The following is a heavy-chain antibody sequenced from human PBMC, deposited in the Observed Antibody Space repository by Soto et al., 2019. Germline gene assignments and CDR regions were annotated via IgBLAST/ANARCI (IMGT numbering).Heavy chain of an antibody. CDR1: GGSFSGYY. CDR2: INHSGST. J-gene: IGHJ4*02. D-gene: IGHD6-13*01. CDR3: ARSGYSSSWYSSNFDY. V-gene: IGHV4-34*01. Sequence: SETLSLTCAVYGGSFSGYYWSWIRQPPGKGLEWIGEINHSGSTNYNPSLKSRVTISVDTSKNQFSLKLSSVTAADAAVYYCARSGYSSSWYSSNFDYWGQGTLVTVSS.